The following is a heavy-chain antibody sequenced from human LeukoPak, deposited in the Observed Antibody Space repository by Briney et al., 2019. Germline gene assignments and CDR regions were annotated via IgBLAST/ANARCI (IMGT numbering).Heavy chain of an antibody. V-gene: IGHV3-66*02. Sequence: PGGSLRLSCAASGFTFSSYAMSWVRQAPGKGLEWVSVIYSGGSTYYADSVKGRFTISRDNSKNTLYLQMNSLRAEDTAVYYCARDYYDSSGYYYEGYWGQGTLVTVSS. CDR1: GFTFSSYA. CDR2: IYSGGST. D-gene: IGHD3-22*01. CDR3: ARDYYDSSGYYYEGY. J-gene: IGHJ4*02.